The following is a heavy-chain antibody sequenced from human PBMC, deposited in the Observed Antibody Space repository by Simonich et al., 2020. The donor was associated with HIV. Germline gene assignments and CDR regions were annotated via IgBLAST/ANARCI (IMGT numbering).Heavy chain of an antibody. D-gene: IGHD1-26*01. CDR3: ARDSGSYHGLFDY. J-gene: IGHJ4*02. V-gene: IGHV3-30*04. CDR2: KSYDGSKK. CDR1: GFTFSSYA. Sequence: QVQLVESGGGVVQPGRSLRLSCAASGFTFSSYAMHWVRQAPAKGMGWGAGKSYDGSKKYYAVSVKGRFTISRDNSKNTLYLQMNSLRAEDTAVYYCARDSGSYHGLFDYWGQGTLVTVSS.